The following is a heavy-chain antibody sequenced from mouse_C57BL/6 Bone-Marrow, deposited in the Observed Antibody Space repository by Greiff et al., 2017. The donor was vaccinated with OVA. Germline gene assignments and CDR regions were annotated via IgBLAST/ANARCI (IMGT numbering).Heavy chain of an antibody. Sequence: QVQLQQPGAELVKPGASVKMSCKASGYTFPSYWITWVKQRPGQGLEWVGDIYPGSGSTNYHEKFKSKATLTVDTSSSTAYMQLSSLTSEDSAVYYCYDDYFDYWGKGTTLTVSS. CDR1: GYTFPSYW. V-gene: IGHV1-55*01. CDR2: IYPGSGST. D-gene: IGHD2-12*01. CDR3: YDDYFDY. J-gene: IGHJ2*01.